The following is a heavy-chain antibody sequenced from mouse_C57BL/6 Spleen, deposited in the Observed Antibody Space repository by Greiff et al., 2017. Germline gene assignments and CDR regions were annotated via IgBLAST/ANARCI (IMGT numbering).Heavy chain of an antibody. D-gene: IGHD1-1*01. J-gene: IGHJ4*01. CDR1: GFTFTDYY. CDR3: ARSSFITTVDAMDY. CDR2: IRNKANGYTT. V-gene: IGHV7-3*01. Sequence: EVQLVESGGGLVQPGGSLSLSCAASGFTFTDYYMSWVRQPPGKALEWLGFIRNKANGYTTEYSASVKGRFTISRDNSQSILYLQMNALRAEDSATYYCARSSFITTVDAMDYWGQGTSVTVSS.